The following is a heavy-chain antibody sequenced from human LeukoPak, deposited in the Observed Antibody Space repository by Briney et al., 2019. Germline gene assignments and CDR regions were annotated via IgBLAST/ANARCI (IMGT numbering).Heavy chain of an antibody. CDR1: GYSIGDGYY. CDR3: ARVAERTWLPYDAAFDI. J-gene: IGHJ3*02. Sequence: SETLSLTCTVSGYSIGDGYYWAWIRQPPGAGLEWIATIYHGGSTYHTPSLESRVTISLDTSKNHFSLNLTSVTAADTAMYYCARVAERTWLPYDAAFDIWGLGTKVTVSS. CDR2: IYHGGST. V-gene: IGHV4-38-2*02. D-gene: IGHD3-9*01.